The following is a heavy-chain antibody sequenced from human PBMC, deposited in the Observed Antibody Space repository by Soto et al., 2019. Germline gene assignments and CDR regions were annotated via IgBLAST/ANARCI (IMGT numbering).Heavy chain of an antibody. D-gene: IGHD3-10*01. CDR3: ARDPPGSGSYSYDY. CDR1: GITVSNNY. Sequence: ELQLVESGGGLVQPGGSLRLSCAASGITVSNNYMSWFRQAPGKGLEWVSAISPAGDTYYADSVKGRFTISRDNSKNTLYFQMNSLRAEDTAVYYCARDPPGSGSYSYDYWGQGTLVTVSS. CDR2: ISPAGDT. J-gene: IGHJ4*02. V-gene: IGHV3-66*01.